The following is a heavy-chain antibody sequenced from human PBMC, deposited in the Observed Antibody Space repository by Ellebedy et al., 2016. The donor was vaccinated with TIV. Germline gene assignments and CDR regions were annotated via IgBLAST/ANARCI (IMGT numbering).Heavy chain of an antibody. CDR3: ARRERMTNWDEGNWFDP. CDR2: IYYSGST. J-gene: IGHJ5*02. CDR1: GASINNNNWW. D-gene: IGHD1-1*01. Sequence: MPSETLSLTCAVYGASINNNNWWWSWVRQPPGKGLEWIGYIYYSGSTNYNPSLKSRVTISVDTSKNQFSLKLTSVTAADTAVYYCARRERMTNWDEGNWFDPWGQGTLVTVSS. V-gene: IGHV4-61*05.